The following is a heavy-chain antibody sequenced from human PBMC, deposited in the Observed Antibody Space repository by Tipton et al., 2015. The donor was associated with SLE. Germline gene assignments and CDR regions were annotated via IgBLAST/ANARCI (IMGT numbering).Heavy chain of an antibody. CDR2: IFYSGTT. Sequence: TLSLTCTVSGDSISSSSYYWGWTRQPPGKGLESIGTIFYSGTTYYNPSLKSRVTILVDTSNNQFSLKLTSVTAADTAVYYCARGLQFEPPGGYWGQGTLVTVSS. CDR1: GDSISSSSYY. CDR3: ARGLQFEPPGGY. V-gene: IGHV4-39*07. J-gene: IGHJ4*02. D-gene: IGHD1-14*01.